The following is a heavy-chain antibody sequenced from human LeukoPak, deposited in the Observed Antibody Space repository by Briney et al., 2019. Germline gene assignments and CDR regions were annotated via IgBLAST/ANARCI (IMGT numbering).Heavy chain of an antibody. CDR2: IKSKTDDGTI. CDR1: GFTFSNAW. Sequence: GGSLRLSCATSGFTFSNAWMTWVRQAPGKGLEWVGRIKSKTDDGTIDYAAPVKGRFAISRDDSKNTLYLQMNSLKTEDTGVYYCVRGLEFWGVNTPCYWGQGTLVTVSS. V-gene: IGHV3-15*01. D-gene: IGHD3-16*01. CDR3: VRGLEFWGVNTPCY. J-gene: IGHJ4*02.